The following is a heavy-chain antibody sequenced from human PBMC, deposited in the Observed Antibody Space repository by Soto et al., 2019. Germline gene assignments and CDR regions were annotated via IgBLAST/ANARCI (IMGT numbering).Heavy chain of an antibody. Sequence: SETLSLTCTVSGGSISSYYWSWIRQPPGKGLEWIGYIYYSGSTNYNPSLKSRVTISVDTSKNQFSLKLSSVTAADTAVYYCARVFGEPKQWLVSYDAFDIWGQGTMVTVSS. D-gene: IGHD6-19*01. CDR1: GGSISSYY. J-gene: IGHJ3*02. V-gene: IGHV4-59*01. CDR3: ARVFGEPKQWLVSYDAFDI. CDR2: IYYSGST.